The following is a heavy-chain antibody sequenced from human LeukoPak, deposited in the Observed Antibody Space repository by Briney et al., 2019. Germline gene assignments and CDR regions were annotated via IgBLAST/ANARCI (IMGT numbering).Heavy chain of an antibody. Sequence: PGGSLRLSCVASGFTFSENWMHWVRQAPGKGLAWVSHINRDGGLTNYADSVKGRFTISRDNARNTVYLQMSRLRVEDTAIYFCARKEHRLAEAGTSAFDLGGQGTLVTVSP. D-gene: IGHD6-13*01. V-gene: IGHV3-74*01. CDR2: INRDGGLT. J-gene: IGHJ3*01. CDR3: ARKEHRLAEAGTSAFDL. CDR1: GFTFSENW.